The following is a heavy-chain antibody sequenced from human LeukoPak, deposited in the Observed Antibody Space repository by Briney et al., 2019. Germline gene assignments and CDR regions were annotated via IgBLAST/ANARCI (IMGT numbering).Heavy chain of an antibody. J-gene: IGHJ6*04. Sequence: PSETLSLTCTVSGGSISSYYWSWIRQPPGKGLEWIGYIYYSGSTNYNPSLKSRVTISVDTSKNQFSLKLSSVTAADTAVYYCAELGITMIGGVWGKGTTVTISS. D-gene: IGHD3-10*02. V-gene: IGHV4-59*01. CDR3: AELGITMIGGV. CDR1: GGSISSYY. CDR2: IYYSGST.